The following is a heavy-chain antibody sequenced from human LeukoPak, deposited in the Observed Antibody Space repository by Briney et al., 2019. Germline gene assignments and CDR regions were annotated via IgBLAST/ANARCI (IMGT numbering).Heavy chain of an antibody. D-gene: IGHD3-3*01. Sequence: ASVKVSCKASGYTFTSYYMHWVRQAPGQGLEWMGIINPSGGSTSYAQKFQGRVTMTRDTSTSTVYMELSSLRSEDTAVYYCARALPDSWSGYYELRFDPWGQGTLVTVSS. CDR2: INPSGGST. V-gene: IGHV1-46*03. CDR1: GYTFTSYY. CDR3: ARALPDSWSGYYELRFDP. J-gene: IGHJ5*02.